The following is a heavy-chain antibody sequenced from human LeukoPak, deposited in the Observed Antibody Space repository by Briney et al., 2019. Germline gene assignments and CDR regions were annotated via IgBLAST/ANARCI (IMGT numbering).Heavy chain of an antibody. J-gene: IGHJ4*02. Sequence: GGSLRLSCGASGFTFNNAWMTWVRQAPGKGLEWVGRIESKTDGETTDYAALVKGRFTISRDDSKNTLYLQMNSPKTEDTAVYYCATSPGYYDSSPFDYWGQGTLVTVSS. V-gene: IGHV3-15*04. CDR3: ATSPGYYDSSPFDY. D-gene: IGHD3-22*01. CDR2: IESKTDGETT. CDR1: GFTFNNAW.